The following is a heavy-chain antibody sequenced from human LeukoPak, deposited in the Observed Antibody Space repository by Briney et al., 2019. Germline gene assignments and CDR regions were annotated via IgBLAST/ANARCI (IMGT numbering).Heavy chain of an antibody. V-gene: IGHV4-31*03. Sequence: SETLSLTCTVSGGSISSGGYYWSWIRQHPGKGLEWIGYIYYSGSTYYNPSLKSRVTISVDTSKNQFSLKLSSVTAADTAVYYCARVVGSYYAVAFFDYWGQGTLVTVSS. CDR1: GGSISSGGYY. CDR3: ARVVGSYYAVAFFDY. D-gene: IGHD1-26*01. J-gene: IGHJ4*02. CDR2: IYYSGST.